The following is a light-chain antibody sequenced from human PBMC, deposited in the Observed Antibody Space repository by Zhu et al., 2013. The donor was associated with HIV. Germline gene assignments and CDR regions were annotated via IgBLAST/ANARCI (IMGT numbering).Light chain of an antibody. CDR3: LQDYYYPLYS. V-gene: IGKV1-6*01. CDR2: AAS. CDR1: EDIRKD. J-gene: IGKJ2*03. Sequence: AIQMTQSPSSLSASVGDRVTITCRASEDIRKDLGWFQQRPGKAPKLLIYAASTLQSGVPSRFSGSGSGTDFTLTISSLQPEDFATYYCLQDYYYPLYSFGQGTKLEIK.